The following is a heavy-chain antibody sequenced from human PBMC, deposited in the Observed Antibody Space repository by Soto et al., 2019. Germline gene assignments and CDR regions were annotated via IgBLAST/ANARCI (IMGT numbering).Heavy chain of an antibody. Sequence: QVQLQESGPGLVKPSQTLSLTCTVSGGSISSGGYYWSWIRQHPGKGLEWIGYIYYSGSIYYNPSLKSRVTISVDTSTNQVSLKLSSVTAADTAVYYCARGPPGDTLFFDYWGQGTLVTVSS. CDR2: IYYSGSI. J-gene: IGHJ4*02. D-gene: IGHD4-17*01. CDR3: ARGPPGDTLFFDY. CDR1: GGSISSGGYY. V-gene: IGHV4-31*03.